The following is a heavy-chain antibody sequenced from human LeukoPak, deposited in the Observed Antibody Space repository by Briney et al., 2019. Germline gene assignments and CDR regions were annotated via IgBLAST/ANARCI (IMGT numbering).Heavy chain of an antibody. CDR1: GGTFSSYA. V-gene: IGHV1-69*13. D-gene: IGHD3/OR15-3a*01. CDR2: IIPIFGTA. J-gene: IGHJ6*02. CDR3: ARDGMSMDFYYYYGMDV. Sequence: SVKVSCKTSGGTFSSYAISWVRQAPGQGLEWMGGIIPIFGTANYAQKFQGRVTITADESTSTAYMELSSLRSEDTAVYYCARDGMSMDFYYYYGMDVWGQGTTVTVSS.